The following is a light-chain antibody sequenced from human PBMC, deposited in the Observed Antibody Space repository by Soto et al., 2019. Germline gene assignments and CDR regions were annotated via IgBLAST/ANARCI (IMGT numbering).Light chain of an antibody. CDR2: ENN. CDR1: TSNIGNRY. V-gene: IGLV1-51*02. CDR3: GTWDNSLGAGV. J-gene: IGLJ2*01. Sequence: QSVLTQPPSVSAAPGQKVTISCSGSTSNIGNRYVSWYQQLPGTAPKLLIYENNKRPSGIPDRFSGSKSGTSATLGITGLQTGDEADYYCGTWDNSLGAGVFGGGTKLTVL.